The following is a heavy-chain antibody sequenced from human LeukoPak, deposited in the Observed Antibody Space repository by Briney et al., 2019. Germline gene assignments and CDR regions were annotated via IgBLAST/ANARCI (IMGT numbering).Heavy chain of an antibody. Sequence: SETLSLTCAVYGGSFSGYYWSWIRQPPGKGLEWIGEINHSGSTNYNPSLKSRVTISVDTSKNQFSLKLSSVTAADTAVYYCARTSGILWHLDYWGQGTLVTVSS. D-gene: IGHD3-10*01. J-gene: IGHJ4*02. CDR3: ARTSGILWHLDY. CDR2: INHSGST. CDR1: GGSFSGYY. V-gene: IGHV4-34*01.